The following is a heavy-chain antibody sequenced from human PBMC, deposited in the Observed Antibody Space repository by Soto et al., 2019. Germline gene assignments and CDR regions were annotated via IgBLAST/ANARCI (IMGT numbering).Heavy chain of an antibody. J-gene: IGHJ5*02. CDR2: IHNSGSP. Sequence: QVQLQESGPGLVRPSQTLSLTCSVSGASIYNGGYFWSWIRQSPGKGLEWIGHIHNSGSPYNNPSPMSRSTISAHTCMNQCPLALTAVTAADTAMCYSARGSTTEKVAPWGQGILVSVSS. CDR1: GASIYNGGYF. CDR3: ARGSTTEKVAP. V-gene: IGHV4-30-4*01.